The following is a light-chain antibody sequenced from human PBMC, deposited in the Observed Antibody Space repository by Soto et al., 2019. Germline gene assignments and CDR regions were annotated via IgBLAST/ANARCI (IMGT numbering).Light chain of an antibody. CDR1: SSDVGDYNY. Sequence: QSALTQPASVSGSPGQSITISCTGTSSDVGDYNYVSWYQQHPGKAPKLMIYEVSNRPSGVSNRFSGSKSGNTASLTISGLQAEDEADYYCSSYTTSSTLGLFGGGTKVTVL. V-gene: IGLV2-14*01. CDR2: EVS. J-gene: IGLJ2*01. CDR3: SSYTTSSTLGL.